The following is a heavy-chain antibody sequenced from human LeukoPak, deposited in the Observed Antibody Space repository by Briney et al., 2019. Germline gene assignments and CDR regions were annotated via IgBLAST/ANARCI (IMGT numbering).Heavy chain of an antibody. CDR2: NSSSSSYI. D-gene: IGHD6-19*01. J-gene: IGHJ3*02. Sequence: GGSLRLSCAASGFTFSSYSMNWVRQAPGKGLEWVSSNSSSSSYIYYADSVKGRFTISRDNAKNSLYLQMNSLRAQDTAVYYCARVNEGAVAGHDAFGIWGQGTIVTVSS. CDR3: ARVNEGAVAGHDAFGI. CDR1: GFTFSSYS. V-gene: IGHV3-21*01.